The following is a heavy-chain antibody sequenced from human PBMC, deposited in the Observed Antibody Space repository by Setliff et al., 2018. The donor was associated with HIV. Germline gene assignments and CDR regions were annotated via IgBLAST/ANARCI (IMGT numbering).Heavy chain of an antibody. Sequence: GESLKISCKGSGYSFTSYWIGWVRQMPGKGLEWMGIVYPGDSNTRYSPSFQGQVTISADQSVSTAYLQWSSLKASDTAVYYCATDENNYGNLFDYWGQGTLVTVSS. V-gene: IGHV5-51*01. J-gene: IGHJ4*02. CDR3: ATDENNYGNLFDY. D-gene: IGHD5-18*01. CDR2: VYPGDSNT. CDR1: GYSFTSYW.